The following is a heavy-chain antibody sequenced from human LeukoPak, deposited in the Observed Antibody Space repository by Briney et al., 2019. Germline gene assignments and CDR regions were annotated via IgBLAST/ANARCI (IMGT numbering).Heavy chain of an antibody. Sequence: QPGGSLRLSCAASGFTFSSYAMSWVRQAPGKGPEWVSAISHSGGTTYYADSVKGRFTITRDNSKNTLYLQMNSLRAEDTAVYYCAKANVKHCSGGSCFDAFDIWGQGTMVTVSS. CDR1: GFTFSSYA. CDR2: ISHSGGTT. CDR3: AKANVKHCSGGSCFDAFDI. D-gene: IGHD2-15*01. J-gene: IGHJ3*02. V-gene: IGHV3-23*01.